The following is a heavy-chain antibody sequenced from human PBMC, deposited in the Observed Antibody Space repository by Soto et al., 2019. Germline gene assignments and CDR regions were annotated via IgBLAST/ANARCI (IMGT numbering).Heavy chain of an antibody. D-gene: IGHD3-22*01. CDR2: IIPMFGTT. Sequence: QVQLVQSGAEVKKPGSSVKVSCKASGGTFSTYTMSWVRQAPGQGLEWMGGIIPMFGTTTYAENFQGRVTITAEESTSTAYMELTSLRSEDTAVYYCTRDLYYFDSSDYYGHNWFDPWGQGTRITVSS. CDR1: GGTFSTYT. J-gene: IGHJ5*02. CDR3: TRDLYYFDSSDYYGHNWFDP. V-gene: IGHV1-69*12.